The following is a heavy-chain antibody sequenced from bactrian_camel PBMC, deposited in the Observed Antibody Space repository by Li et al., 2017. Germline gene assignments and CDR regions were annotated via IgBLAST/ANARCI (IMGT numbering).Heavy chain of an antibody. CDR1: VFAFSNYD. CDR2: ITSGGGTI. D-gene: IGHD6*01. Sequence: VQLVESGGGWLQPGRSRRLSCEASVFAFSNYDMNWVRQAPGKGLEWVSRITSGGGTIYYSHSVKGRFTISRDNTKNTLYLQMNNLRPEDTGTYRCAAVTDGSSCPYYFFEYEYDYLGQGTQVTVS. CDR3: AAVTDGSSCPYYFFEYEYDY. J-gene: IGHJ4*01. V-gene: IGHV3S40*01.